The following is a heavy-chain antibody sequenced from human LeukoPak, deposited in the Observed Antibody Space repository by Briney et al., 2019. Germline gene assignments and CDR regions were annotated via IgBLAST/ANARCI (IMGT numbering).Heavy chain of an antibody. J-gene: IGHJ4*02. CDR3: AKAQGYLDY. V-gene: IGHV3-74*01. Sequence: GGSLRLSCAASGFTFSSYWMHWVRQVPGKGLVWVSRINPGGSSTAYADSVKGRFTISRDNAKNTLYLQMDSLRAEDTAVYYCAKAQGYLDYWGQGTLATVSS. CDR2: INPGGSST. CDR1: GFTFSSYW.